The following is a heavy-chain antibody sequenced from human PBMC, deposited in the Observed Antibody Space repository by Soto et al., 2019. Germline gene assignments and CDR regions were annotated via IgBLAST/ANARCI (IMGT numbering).Heavy chain of an antibody. CDR2: ISYDGSNK. CDR3: AREGRIAGGFDY. CDR1: GFIFSSYA. J-gene: IGHJ4*02. V-gene: IGHV3-30-3*01. Sequence: QVQLVESGGGVVQPGRSLRLSCAASGFIFSSYAMHWVRQAPGKGLEWVAVISYDGSNKCYAESVKGRFTISRDNSKNTLYLQMNSLRAEDTAVYYCAREGRIAGGFDYWGQGTLVTVSS. D-gene: IGHD1-20*01.